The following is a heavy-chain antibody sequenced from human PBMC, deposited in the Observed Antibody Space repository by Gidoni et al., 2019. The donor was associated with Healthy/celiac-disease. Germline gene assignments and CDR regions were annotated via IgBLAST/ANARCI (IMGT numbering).Heavy chain of an antibody. V-gene: IGHV3-23*01. D-gene: IGHD6-19*01. CDR1: GFTFSSYA. J-gene: IGHJ4*02. Sequence: EVQLLESGGGLVQAGGSLRLSWAASGFTFSSYAMCWFRQAPGKGLEWVSAISGSGGSTYYAYSVKGRFTISRDNSKNTLYLQMNSLRAEDTAVYYCAKLVAGVFNYWGQGTLVTVSS. CDR3: AKLVAGVFNY. CDR2: ISGSGGST.